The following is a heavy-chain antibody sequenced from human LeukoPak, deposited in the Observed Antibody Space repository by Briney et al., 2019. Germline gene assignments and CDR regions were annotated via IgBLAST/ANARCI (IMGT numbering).Heavy chain of an antibody. D-gene: IGHD2-2*01. CDR1: GDSISSSNW. CDR3: ANKVYCSTTSCYHAGY. J-gene: IGHJ4*02. Sequence: SETLSLTCAVSGDSISSSNWWSWVRQPPGKGLEWIGEIYHSGTTNYNPSLKSRVTISIDTSKNQFSLKLRSVTAADTAVYYCANKVYCSTTSCYHAGYWGQGTLVTVSS. V-gene: IGHV4-4*02. CDR2: IYHSGTT.